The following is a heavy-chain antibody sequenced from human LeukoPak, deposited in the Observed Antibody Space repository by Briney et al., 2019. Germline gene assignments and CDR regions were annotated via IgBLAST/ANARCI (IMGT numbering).Heavy chain of an antibody. D-gene: IGHD2-2*01. CDR1: GDSISSSNW. CDR3: ANKVYCSTTSCYHAGY. J-gene: IGHJ4*02. Sequence: SETLSLTCAVSGDSISSSNWWSWVRQPPGKGLEWIGEIYHSGTTNYNPSLKSRVTISIDTSKNQFSLKLRSVTAADTAVYYCANKVYCSTTSCYHAGYWGQGTLVTVSS. V-gene: IGHV4-4*02. CDR2: IYHSGTT.